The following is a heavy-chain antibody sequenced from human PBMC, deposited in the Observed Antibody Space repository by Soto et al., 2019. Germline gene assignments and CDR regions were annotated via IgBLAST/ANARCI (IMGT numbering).Heavy chain of an antibody. D-gene: IGHD2-8*01. J-gene: IGHJ4*02. Sequence: ASVKVSCKASGYTFTSYGISWVRQAPGQGLEWMGWISAYNGNTNYAQKLQGRVTMTTDTSTSTAYMELRSLRSDDTAVYYCARAGYCTNGVCPGGYWGQGTLVTVSS. CDR1: GYTFTSYG. CDR2: ISAYNGNT. CDR3: ARAGYCTNGVCPGGY. V-gene: IGHV1-18*01.